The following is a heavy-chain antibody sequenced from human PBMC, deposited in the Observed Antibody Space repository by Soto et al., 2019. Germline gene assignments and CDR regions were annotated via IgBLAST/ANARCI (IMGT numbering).Heavy chain of an antibody. D-gene: IGHD4-17*01. CDR2: IGTAGDT. Sequence: EVQLVESGGGLVQPGGSLRLSCAASGFTFSSYDMHWVRQVTGKGLEWVSTIGTAGDTYYPDSVNGRFTISREDVKNSLYLQMNSLRAGDTAVYYCARSGLLRAFGMDVWGQGTTVTVSS. J-gene: IGHJ6*02. CDR3: ARSGLLRAFGMDV. V-gene: IGHV3-13*01. CDR1: GFTFSSYD.